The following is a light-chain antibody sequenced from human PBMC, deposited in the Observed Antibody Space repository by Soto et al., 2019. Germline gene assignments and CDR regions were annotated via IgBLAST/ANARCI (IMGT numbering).Light chain of an antibody. J-gene: IGKJ1*01. CDR1: QGIGSY. V-gene: IGKV1-9*01. Sequence: DVQLTQSPSFLSTSVGDRVTITCRASQGIGSYLAWYQQKPGKAPKFLVCLASTLQSGVPSRFSGSGSGTEFNLTINNLQPEDFATYYCQQLNSYPRTFGQGTKVEI. CDR2: LAS. CDR3: QQLNSYPRT.